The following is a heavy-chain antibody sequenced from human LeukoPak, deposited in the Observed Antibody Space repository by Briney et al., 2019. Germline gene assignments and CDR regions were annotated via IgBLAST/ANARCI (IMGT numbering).Heavy chain of an antibody. CDR3: ARVVGATFVSDY. CDR1: GYTFTGYY. J-gene: IGHJ4*02. D-gene: IGHD1-26*01. Sequence: SVKVSCKASGYTFTGYYMHWVRQAPGQGLEWMGWINPNSGGTNYAQKFQGRVTMTRDTSISTAYMELSRLRSDDTAVYYCARVVGATFVSDYWGQGTLVTVSS. CDR2: INPNSGGT. V-gene: IGHV1-2*02.